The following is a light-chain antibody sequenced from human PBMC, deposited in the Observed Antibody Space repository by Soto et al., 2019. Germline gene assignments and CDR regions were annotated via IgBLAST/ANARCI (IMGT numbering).Light chain of an antibody. V-gene: IGKV3-15*01. CDR1: QSVTSTY. J-gene: IGKJ1*01. Sequence: EIVLTQSPGTLSLSPGERATLSCSASQSVTSTYLAWYQQRPGQAPRLLMYGASTRADGIPARFTGSGSGTEFTLTISSLQSEDFAVYYCQQYHIWPPWTSGQGTKVDIK. CDR3: QQYHIWPPWT. CDR2: GAS.